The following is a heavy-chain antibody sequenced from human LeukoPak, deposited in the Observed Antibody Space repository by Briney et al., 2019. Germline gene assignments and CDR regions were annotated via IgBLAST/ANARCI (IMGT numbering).Heavy chain of an antibody. V-gene: IGHV3-48*03. CDR1: GFTFSSYE. Sequence: GGSLRLSCAASGFTFSSYEMNWVRQAPGKGLEWVSYISSSGFNIYYADSVKGRFTISRDNAKNSLYLQMNSLRAEDTAVYYCARRSSYGYNGYWGQGTLVTVSS. CDR3: ARRSSYGYNGY. J-gene: IGHJ4*02. CDR2: ISSSGFNI. D-gene: IGHD5-18*01.